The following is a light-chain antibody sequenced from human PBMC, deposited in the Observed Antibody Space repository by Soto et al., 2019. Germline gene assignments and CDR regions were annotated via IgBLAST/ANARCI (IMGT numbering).Light chain of an antibody. CDR2: DVT. Sequence: LTQPASVSGSPGQSITISCTGTSSDVGGYNHVSWYQQHPVKAPKLKIYDVTNRPSGVSDRFSGSKSGNTASLTISGLQAEDEADYYCSSYTSSSTPYVFGTGTKVTVL. V-gene: IGLV2-14*03. J-gene: IGLJ1*01. CDR3: SSYTSSSTPYV. CDR1: SSDVGGYNH.